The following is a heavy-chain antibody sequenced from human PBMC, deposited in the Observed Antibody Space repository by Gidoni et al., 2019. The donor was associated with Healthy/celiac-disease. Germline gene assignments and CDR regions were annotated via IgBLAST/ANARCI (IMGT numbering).Heavy chain of an antibody. CDR3: ARIRGWYVSYYYYYGMDV. J-gene: IGHJ6*02. CDR1: GFTFSSYE. V-gene: IGHV3-48*03. CDR2: ISSSGSTI. Sequence: EVQLVESGGGLVQPGGSLRLSCAASGFTFSSYEMNWVRQAPGKGLEWVSYISSSGSTIYYADSVKGRFTISRDNAKNSLYLQMNSLRAEDTAVYYCARIRGWYVSYYYYYGMDVWGQGTTVTVSS. D-gene: IGHD6-19*01.